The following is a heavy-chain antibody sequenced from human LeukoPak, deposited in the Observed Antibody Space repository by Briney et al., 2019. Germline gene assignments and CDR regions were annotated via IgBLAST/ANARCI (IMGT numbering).Heavy chain of an antibody. V-gene: IGHV3-30*18. Sequence: PGRSLRLSCAASGFTFSSYAMSWVRQAPGKGLEWVAVISYDGSNKYYADSVKGRFTISRDNSKNTLYLQMNSLRAEDTAVYYCAKIGGSGSYCGSPGCLASVAAYYSMDVWGQGTTVTVSS. CDR2: ISYDGSNK. J-gene: IGHJ6*02. CDR1: GFTFSSYA. D-gene: IGHD3-10*01. CDR3: AKIGGSGSYCGSPGCLASVAAYYSMDV.